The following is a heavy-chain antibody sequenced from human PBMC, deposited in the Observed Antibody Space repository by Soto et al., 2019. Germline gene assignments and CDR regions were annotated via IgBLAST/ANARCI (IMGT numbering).Heavy chain of an antibody. CDR2: IIPIFGTP. Sequence: QVQLVQSGAEVKKPGSSVKVSCKSSGGGFNSYSISWVRQAPGQGLEWMGVIIPIFGTPTYAQKCQGRVTITADKSTSTAYMEVSRLTSEDTAVYYCARGGPVIIPAATNWFDPWGQGTLVTVSS. V-gene: IGHV1-69*06. J-gene: IGHJ5*02. CDR1: GGGFNSYS. D-gene: IGHD6-25*01. CDR3: ARGGPVIIPAATNWFDP.